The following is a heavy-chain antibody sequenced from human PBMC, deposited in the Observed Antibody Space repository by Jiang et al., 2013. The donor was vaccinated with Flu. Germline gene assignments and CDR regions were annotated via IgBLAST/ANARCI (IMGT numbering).Heavy chain of an antibody. CDR1: GGSFSGYY. CDR3: ARGPGYGGNSDY. CDR2: INHSGST. J-gene: IGHJ4*02. V-gene: IGHV4-34*01. D-gene: IGHD4-23*01. Sequence: ETLSLTCAVYGGSFSGYYWSWIRQPPGKGLEWIGEINHSGSTNYNPSLKSRVTISVDTSKNQFSLKLSSVTAADTAVYYCARGPGYGGNSDYWGQGTLVTVSS.